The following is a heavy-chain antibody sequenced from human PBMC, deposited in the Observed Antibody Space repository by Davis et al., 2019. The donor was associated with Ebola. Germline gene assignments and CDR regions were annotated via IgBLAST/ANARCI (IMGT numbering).Heavy chain of an antibody. CDR1: GFTFSSYE. CDR2: ISSSGSTI. CDR3: AKGSSSWYLDY. V-gene: IGHV3-48*03. Sequence: PGGSLRLSCAASGFTFSSYEMNWVRQAPGKGLEWVSYISSSGSTIYYADSVKGRFTISRDNSKNTLYLQMNSLRAEDTAVYYCAKGSSSWYLDYWGQGTLVTVSS. J-gene: IGHJ4*02. D-gene: IGHD6-13*01.